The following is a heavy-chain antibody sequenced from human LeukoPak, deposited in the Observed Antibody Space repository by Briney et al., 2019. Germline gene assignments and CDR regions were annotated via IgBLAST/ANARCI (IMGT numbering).Heavy chain of an antibody. D-gene: IGHD5-12*01. J-gene: IGHJ6*03. CDR1: GGSISSYY. CDR3: ARRQVVATIWYYYYYMDV. V-gene: IGHV4-4*07. CDR2: IYTSGST. Sequence: SETLSLTCTVSGGSISSYYWSWIRQPAGKGLEWIGRIYTSGSTNYNPSLKSRVTMSVDTSKNQFSLKLSSVTAADTAVYYCARRQVVATIWYYYYYMDVWGKGTTVTVSS.